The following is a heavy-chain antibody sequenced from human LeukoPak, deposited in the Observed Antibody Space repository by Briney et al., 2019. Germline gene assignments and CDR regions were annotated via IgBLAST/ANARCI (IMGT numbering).Heavy chain of an antibody. CDR1: GGSFSGYY. CDR2: INHSGST. V-gene: IGHV4-34*01. D-gene: IGHD2-2*01. CDR3: ARAAIVVVPAAPYYCYMDV. J-gene: IGHJ6*03. Sequence: KPSETLSLTCAVYGGSFSGYYWSWIRQPPGKGLEWIGEINHSGSTNYNPSLKSRVTISVDTSKNQFSLKLSSVTAADTAVYYCARAAIVVVPAAPYYCYMDVWGKGTTVTVSS.